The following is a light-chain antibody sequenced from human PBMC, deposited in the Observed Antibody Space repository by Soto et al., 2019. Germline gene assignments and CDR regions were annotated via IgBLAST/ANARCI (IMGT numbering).Light chain of an antibody. V-gene: IGLV2-14*01. Sequence: QSALTQPASVSGSPGQSITISCTGTSSDVGGYNYVSWYQQHPGKAPKLIIYELSNRPSGVSNRFSGSKSRNTASLAISGPQAEDEADYYCNSYTSKSTGVFGTGTKVTVL. CDR2: ELS. J-gene: IGLJ1*01. CDR1: SSDVGGYNY. CDR3: NSYTSKSTGV.